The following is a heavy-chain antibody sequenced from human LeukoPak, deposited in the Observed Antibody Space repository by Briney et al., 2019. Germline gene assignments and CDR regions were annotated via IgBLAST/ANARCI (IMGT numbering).Heavy chain of an antibody. J-gene: IGHJ4*02. CDR1: GGSFSSTSYY. Sequence: ASETLSLTCAVYGGSFSSTSYYWGWTRQPPGKGLEWIGSISYSGSTYYNPSLKSRVTISIDTSKNQFSLKLSSVTAADTAVYFCARYTYYDFWSGYYDYWGQGTLVTVSS. V-gene: IGHV4-39*07. CDR3: ARYTYYDFWSGYYDY. CDR2: ISYSGST. D-gene: IGHD3-3*01.